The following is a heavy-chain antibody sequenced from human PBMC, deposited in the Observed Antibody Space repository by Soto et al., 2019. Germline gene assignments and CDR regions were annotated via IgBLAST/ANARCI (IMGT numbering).Heavy chain of an antibody. CDR2: ISGSGGST. J-gene: IGHJ4*02. V-gene: IGHV3-23*01. CDR1: GFTFSSYA. Sequence: EVQLLESGGGLVQPGGSLRLSCAASGFTFSSYAMSWVRQAPGKGLEWVSAISGSGGSTYYADSVKGRFTISRDNSKNTLYLQMNSLRAEDTAVYYCAKGENYDSSGYYSRANFDYWGQGTMVTVSS. CDR3: AKGENYDSSGYYSRANFDY. D-gene: IGHD3-22*01.